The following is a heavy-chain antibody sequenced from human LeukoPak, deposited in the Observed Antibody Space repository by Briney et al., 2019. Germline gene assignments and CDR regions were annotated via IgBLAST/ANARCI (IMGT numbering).Heavy chain of an antibody. CDR2: IIPILGIA. J-gene: IGHJ4*02. D-gene: IGHD1-26*01. CDR3: ARDPGGSLDFDY. Sequence: SVKVSCKASGGTFSSYAISWVRQAPGQGLEWMGRIIPILGIANYAQKLQGRVTMTTDTSTSTAYMELRSLRSDDTAVYYCARDPGGSLDFDYWGQGTLVTVSS. V-gene: IGHV1-69*04. CDR1: GGTFSSYA.